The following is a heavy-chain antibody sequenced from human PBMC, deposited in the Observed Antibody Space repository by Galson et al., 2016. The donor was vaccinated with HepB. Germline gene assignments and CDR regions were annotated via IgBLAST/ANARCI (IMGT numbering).Heavy chain of an antibody. D-gene: IGHD3-10*01. J-gene: IGHJ3*02. CDR3: AKMKYNGSGSLSTFDI. CDR1: GFTFSSYA. V-gene: IGHV3-23*01. Sequence: SLRLSCAASGFTFSSYAMGWVRQAPGKGLEWVSTISGSADSTYYADSVKGRFSISRDKYRNTLYVQMNSLRAEDTAIYYCAKMKYNGSGSLSTFDIWGPGTMVTVSS. CDR2: ISGSADST.